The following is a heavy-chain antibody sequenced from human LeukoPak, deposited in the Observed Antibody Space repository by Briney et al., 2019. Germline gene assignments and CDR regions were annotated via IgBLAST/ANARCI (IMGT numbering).Heavy chain of an antibody. Sequence: PSGTLSLTCTVSGGSISSCSYYWLWIRQAAGKGLEWIGRIYTSGSNNYNPSLKSRVTISVDTSKNQFSLKLSSLTAEDPAVYYCARAESIFGVSNWFDPWGQGTLVTVSS. CDR3: ARAESIFGVSNWFDP. D-gene: IGHD3-3*01. V-gene: IGHV4-61*02. CDR1: GGSISSCSYY. CDR2: IYTSGSN. J-gene: IGHJ5*02.